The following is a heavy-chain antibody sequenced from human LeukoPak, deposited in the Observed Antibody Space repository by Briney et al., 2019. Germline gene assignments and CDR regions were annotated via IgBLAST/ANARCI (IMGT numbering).Heavy chain of an antibody. V-gene: IGHV3-73*01. CDR3: IYGSGWAFDY. J-gene: IGHJ4*02. Sequence: PGGSLKLSCAASGFTFSGSAMHWVRQASGKGLEWVGRIRSKANSYATAYAASVKGRFTISRDDSKNTAYLQMNSLKTEDTAVYYCIYGSGWAFDYLGQGTLVTVSS. D-gene: IGHD6-19*01. CDR2: IRSKANSYAT. CDR1: GFTFSGSA.